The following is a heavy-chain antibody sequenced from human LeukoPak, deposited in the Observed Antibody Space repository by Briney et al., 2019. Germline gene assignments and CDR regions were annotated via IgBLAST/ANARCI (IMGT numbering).Heavy chain of an antibody. CDR1: GGSISSSSYY. CDR3: ARGGATMGFLDY. D-gene: IGHD5-24*01. V-gene: IGHV4-39*07. J-gene: IGHJ4*02. Sequence: PSETLSLTCTVSGGSISSSSYYWGWIRQPPGKGLEWIGSIYYSGSTYYNPSLKSRVTISVDTSKNQFSLKLSSVTAADTAVYYCARGGATMGFLDYWGQGTLVTVSS. CDR2: IYYSGST.